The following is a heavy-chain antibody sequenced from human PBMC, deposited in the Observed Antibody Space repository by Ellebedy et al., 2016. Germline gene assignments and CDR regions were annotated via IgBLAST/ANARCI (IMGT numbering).Heavy chain of an antibody. CDR1: GGSFSGYY. J-gene: IGHJ3*01. V-gene: IGHV4-34*01. Sequence: SETLSLTCAVYGGSFSGYYWSWIRQPPGKGLEWIGEINHSGSTNYNPSLKSRVTISVDKSKNQFSLTLTSVTSADTAVYYCAKYTTVGGGRGFWGPGTVVTVSS. CDR3: AKYTTVGGGRGF. D-gene: IGHD3-22*01. CDR2: INHSGST.